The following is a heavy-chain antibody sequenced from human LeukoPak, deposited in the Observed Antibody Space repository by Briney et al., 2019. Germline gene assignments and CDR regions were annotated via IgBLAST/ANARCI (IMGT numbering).Heavy chain of an antibody. CDR1: GFTFGSYA. J-gene: IGHJ4*02. V-gene: IGHV3-23*01. D-gene: IGHD4-23*01. CDR3: AKAVTPAAGRIDY. CDR2: ISGSDGHT. Sequence: GGSLRPSCAASGFTFGSYAMSWVRQAPGEGLEWVSTISGSDGHTSYADSVKGRFTISRDNSKNTLWLQMNSLRAEDTAIYYCAKAVTPAAGRIDYWGQGTLVTVSS.